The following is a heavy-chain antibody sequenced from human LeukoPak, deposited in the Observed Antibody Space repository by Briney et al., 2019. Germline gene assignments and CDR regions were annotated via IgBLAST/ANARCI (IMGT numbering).Heavy chain of an antibody. CDR1: GYSFTSYW. J-gene: IGHJ4*02. D-gene: IGHD3-22*01. Sequence: GESLKISCKGSGYSFTSYWIGWVRQMPGKGLEWMGMIYPGDSHTKYSPSFQGQVTISADKSSNTAYLQWSSLKASDTAMYYCARHPITRYYDSSGYSAGGPDYWGQGTLVTVSS. CDR2: IYPGDSHT. V-gene: IGHV5-51*01. CDR3: ARHPITRYYDSSGYSAGGPDY.